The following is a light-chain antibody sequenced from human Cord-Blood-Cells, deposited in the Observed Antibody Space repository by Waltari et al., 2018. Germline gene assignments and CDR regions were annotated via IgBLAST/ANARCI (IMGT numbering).Light chain of an antibody. CDR1: QSVSSY. V-gene: IGKV3-11*01. CDR2: DAS. J-gene: IGKJ2*01. CDR3: QQRSNWPYT. Sequence: DIVLTQSPATLSLSPGERATLSCRASQSVSSYLAWYQQKPGQAPSLRIYDASNRATGIPARFSGSGSGTDFTLTISSLEPEDFAVYYCQQRSNWPYTFGQGTKLEIK.